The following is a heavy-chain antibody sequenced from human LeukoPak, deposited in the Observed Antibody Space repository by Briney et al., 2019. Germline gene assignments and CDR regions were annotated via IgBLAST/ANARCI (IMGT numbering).Heavy chain of an antibody. D-gene: IGHD3-10*01. CDR1: GFTFSNYW. J-gene: IGHJ4*02. CDR2: IKQDGSEE. Sequence: GGSLRLSCAASGFTFSNYWMSWVRQAPGKGLEWVANIKQDGSEEYYVGSVKGRVTISRDNAKNSLYLQMNSLRAEDTAVYYCATNRWFGEPDYWGQGTLVTVSS. V-gene: IGHV3-7*01. CDR3: ATNRWFGEPDY.